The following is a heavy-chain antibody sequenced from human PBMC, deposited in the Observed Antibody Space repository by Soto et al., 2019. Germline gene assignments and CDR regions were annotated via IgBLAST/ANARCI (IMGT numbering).Heavy chain of an antibody. CDR1: GFTFSLHS. V-gene: IGHV3-48*02. CDR2: ISSSSVTT. D-gene: IGHD2-15*01. CDR3: ASWFDTDRWNYYYYGMDV. J-gene: IGHJ6*02. Sequence: EVQLVESGGGLVQPGGSLRLSCAASGFTFSLHSVNWVRQAPGKGLEWVSYISSSSVTTYYADSVKGRFTISRDNAKSSVYLQMNSLRDEDTAAYYCASWFDTDRWNYYYYGMDVWGRGTTVTLSS.